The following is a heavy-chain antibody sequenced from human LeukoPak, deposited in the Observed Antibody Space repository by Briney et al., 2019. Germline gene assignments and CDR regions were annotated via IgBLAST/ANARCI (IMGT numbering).Heavy chain of an antibody. CDR3: ARGLGPAPRWVWYFDL. CDR2: IYYSGST. Sequence: SETLSLTCTVSGGSISSYYWSWIRQPPGKGLEWIGYIYYSGSTNYNPSLKSRVTISVDTSKNQFSLKLSSVTAADTAVYYCARGLGPAPRWVWYFDLWGRGTLVTVSS. D-gene: IGHD2-2*01. J-gene: IGHJ2*01. V-gene: IGHV4-59*01. CDR1: GGSISSYY.